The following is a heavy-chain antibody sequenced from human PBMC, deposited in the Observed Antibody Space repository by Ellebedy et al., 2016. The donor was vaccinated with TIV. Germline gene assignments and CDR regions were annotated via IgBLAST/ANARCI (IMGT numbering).Heavy chain of an antibody. J-gene: IGHJ1*01. Sequence: ASVKVSXKTSGYTSTGYYLHWVRQAPGQGLEWMGWINPHSGGTNYAQNFQGRVTMTRDPSISTAYMELRRLRSDDTAVYYCARESQLLFEYFQHWGQGTLVTVSS. CDR2: INPHSGGT. D-gene: IGHD2-2*01. CDR3: ARESQLLFEYFQH. CDR1: GYTSTGYY. V-gene: IGHV1-2*02.